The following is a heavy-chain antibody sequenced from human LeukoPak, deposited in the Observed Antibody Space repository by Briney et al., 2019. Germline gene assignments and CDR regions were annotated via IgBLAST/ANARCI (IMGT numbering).Heavy chain of an antibody. Sequence: ASVKVSCKASGYTFTGYYMHWVRQAPGQGLEWMGWINPNSGGTNYAQKFQGRVTMTRDTSISTAYMELSRLRSDDTAVHYCARDEGYCSSTSCYYFDYWGQGTLVTVSS. CDR2: INPNSGGT. D-gene: IGHD2-2*01. CDR1: GYTFTGYY. V-gene: IGHV1-2*02. CDR3: ARDEGYCSSTSCYYFDY. J-gene: IGHJ4*02.